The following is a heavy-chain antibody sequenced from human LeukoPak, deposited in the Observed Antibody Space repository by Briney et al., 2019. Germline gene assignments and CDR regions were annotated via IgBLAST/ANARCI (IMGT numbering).Heavy chain of an antibody. CDR1: GFTFSSYA. CDR2: ISGSGGST. J-gene: IGHJ3*02. CDR3: AKASYSSGWSEAFDI. Sequence: PGGSLRLSCAASGFTFSSYAMSWVRQAPGKGLEWVSAISGSGGSTYYVDSVKGRFTISRDNSKNTLYLQMNSLRAEDTAVYYCAKASYSSGWSEAFDIWGQGTMVTVSS. V-gene: IGHV3-23*01. D-gene: IGHD6-19*01.